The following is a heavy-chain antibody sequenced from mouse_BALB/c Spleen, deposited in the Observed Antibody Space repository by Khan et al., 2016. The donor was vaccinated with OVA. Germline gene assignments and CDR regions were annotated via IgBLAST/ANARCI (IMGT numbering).Heavy chain of an antibody. D-gene: IGHD4-1*01. V-gene: IGHV2-3*01. CDR2: IWGDGST. J-gene: IGHJ4*01. CDR1: GFSLTNYG. CDR3: AKWGTGYYAMDY. Sequence: QVQLKESGPGLVAPSQSLSITCTVSGFSLTNYGVNWVRQPPGKGLEWLGVIWGDGSTNYHSALISRLSTKKDNSKSQVFLNLNSLQTDDTATYYCAKWGTGYYAMDYWGQGTSVTVSS.